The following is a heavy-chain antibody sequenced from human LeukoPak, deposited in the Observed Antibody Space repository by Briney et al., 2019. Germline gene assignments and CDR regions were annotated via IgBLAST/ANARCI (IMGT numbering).Heavy chain of an antibody. CDR2: ISGNNDNP. CDR1: GYTFSNFG. CDR3: ARDGTSTDDY. Sequence: ASVRVSCKTSGYTFSNFGINWVRQAPGQGLEWMGWISGNNDNPNYGQKFQGRFTVTTDSSTSTAYMELRNLRFDDTAVYYCARDGTSTDDYWGQGTLVTVSS. J-gene: IGHJ4*02. D-gene: IGHD2-2*01. V-gene: IGHV1-18*01.